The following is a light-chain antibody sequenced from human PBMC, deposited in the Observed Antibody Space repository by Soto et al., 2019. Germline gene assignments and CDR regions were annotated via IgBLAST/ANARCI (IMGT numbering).Light chain of an antibody. CDR1: QGISSF. V-gene: IGKV1-33*01. CDR2: DAS. CDR3: QQYDNLPLT. Sequence: IQLTQSPSFLSASVGDRVTITCRASQGISSFLAWYQQKPPKAPELLIYDASNLETGVPSRFSGSGSGTDFTFTISSLQPEDIATYYCQQYDNLPLTFGGRTKVDIK. J-gene: IGKJ4*01.